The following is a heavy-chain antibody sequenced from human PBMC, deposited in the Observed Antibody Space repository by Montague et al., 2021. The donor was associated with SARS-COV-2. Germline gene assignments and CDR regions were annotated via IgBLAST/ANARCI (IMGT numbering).Heavy chain of an antibody. Sequence: SLRLSCAAFGFTFSSYAMHWVRQDPGKGLEWAAVISYDGSNKYYADSVKGRFTISRDNSKNTLYLQMNSLRAEDTAVYYCARGLLSGMDVWGQGTPVTVSS. CDR2: ISYDGSNK. J-gene: IGHJ6*02. CDR3: ARGLLSGMDV. D-gene: IGHD2-15*01. V-gene: IGHV3-30-3*01. CDR1: GFTFSSYA.